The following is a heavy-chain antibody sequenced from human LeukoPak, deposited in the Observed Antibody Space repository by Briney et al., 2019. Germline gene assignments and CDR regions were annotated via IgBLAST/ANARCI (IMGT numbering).Heavy chain of an antibody. Sequence: GGSLRLSCAASGFTFSSYEMNWVRQAPGKGLEWVSYISSSGSTIYYADSVKGRFTISRDNAKNSLYLQMNSLRAEDTAVYYCASIAAAGTGEAYWGQGTLVTVSS. V-gene: IGHV3-48*03. CDR2: ISSSGSTI. CDR3: ASIAAAGTGEAY. J-gene: IGHJ4*02. D-gene: IGHD6-13*01. CDR1: GFTFSSYE.